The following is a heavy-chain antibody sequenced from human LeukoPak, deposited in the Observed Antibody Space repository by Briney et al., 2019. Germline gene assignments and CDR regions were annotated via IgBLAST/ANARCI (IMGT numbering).Heavy chain of an antibody. V-gene: IGHV1-8*01. D-gene: IGHD3-10*01. CDR1: GYTFTSYD. J-gene: IGHJ6*02. CDR2: MNPNSGNT. Sequence: ASVKVSCKASGYTFTSYDINWVRQATGQGLEWMGWMNPNSGNTGYAQKFQGRVTMTRNTSISTAYMELSSLRSEDTAVYYCAILYYGSGSERYGMDVWGQGTTVTVSS. CDR3: AILYYGSGSERYGMDV.